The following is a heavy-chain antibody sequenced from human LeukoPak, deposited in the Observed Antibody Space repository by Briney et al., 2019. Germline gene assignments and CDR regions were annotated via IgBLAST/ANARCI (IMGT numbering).Heavy chain of an antibody. Sequence: ASVKVSCKASGYTFTGYYMHWVRQAPGQGLEWMGWINPNSGGTNYAQKFQGRVTMTRDTSISTAYMELSRLRSDDTAVYYCARDPGPLVGIRQAGFDSWGQGTLVTVSS. D-gene: IGHD3-3*01. V-gene: IGHV1-2*02. CDR3: ARDPGPLVGIRQAGFDS. CDR2: INPNSGGT. J-gene: IGHJ4*02. CDR1: GYTFTGYY.